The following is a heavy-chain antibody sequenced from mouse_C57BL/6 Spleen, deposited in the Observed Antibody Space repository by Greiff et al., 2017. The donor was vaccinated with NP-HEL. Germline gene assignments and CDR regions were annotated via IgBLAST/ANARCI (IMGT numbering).Heavy chain of an antibody. CDR3: ARYPGGFGY. CDR2: IRNKANGYTT. CDR1: GFTFTDYY. V-gene: IGHV7-3*01. J-gene: IGHJ2*01. Sequence: EVQLVESGGGLVQPGGSLSLSCAASGFTFTDYYMSWVRQPPGKALEWVGVIRNKANGYTTEYSATVKGRFTISSENSQSILYLPMNALRAEDSATYYCARYPGGFGYWGQGTTLTVSS. D-gene: IGHD4-1*01.